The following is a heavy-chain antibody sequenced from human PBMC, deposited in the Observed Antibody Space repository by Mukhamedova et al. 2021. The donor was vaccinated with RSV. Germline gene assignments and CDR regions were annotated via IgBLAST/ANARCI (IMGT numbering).Heavy chain of an antibody. Sequence: GLEWLGYVFHSGSTNYSPSLKGRVSMSVDTSKNQFSLKLFSVTTADTAVYFCARATTNYYHFYMDFWATGTTFTVPS. J-gene: IGHJ6*03. CDR3: ARATTNYYHFYMDF. V-gene: IGHV4-59*01. D-gene: IGHD3-22*01. CDR2: VFHSGST.